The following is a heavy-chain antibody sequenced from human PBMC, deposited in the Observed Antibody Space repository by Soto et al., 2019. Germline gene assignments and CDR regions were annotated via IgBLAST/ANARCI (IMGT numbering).Heavy chain of an antibody. J-gene: IGHJ4*02. D-gene: IGHD3-10*01. Sequence: TLSLTCIVSGGSITRGSSYWAWIRQPPGKGLEWVGTFYDGNTYHNPSLRSRITIAVDTSKNQFSLKLNSVAAADTAFYYCATTRGLAVGGSFDYWGQGMLVTVSS. CDR1: GGSITRGSSY. CDR3: ATTRGLAVGGSFDY. V-gene: IGHV4-39*01. CDR2: FYDGNT.